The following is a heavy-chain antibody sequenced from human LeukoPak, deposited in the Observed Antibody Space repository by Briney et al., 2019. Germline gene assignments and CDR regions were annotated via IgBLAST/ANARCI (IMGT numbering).Heavy chain of an antibody. Sequence: GRSLRLSCAASGFTFDDYAMHWVRQAPGKDLEWVSGISWNSGSIGYADSVKGRFTIPRDNARNSLYLQMNSLRAEDTALYYCAKDGLRAYYYDSSGYYFDYWGQGTLVTVSS. CDR3: AKDGLRAYYYDSSGYYFDY. D-gene: IGHD3-22*01. J-gene: IGHJ4*02. V-gene: IGHV3-9*01. CDR1: GFTFDDYA. CDR2: ISWNSGSI.